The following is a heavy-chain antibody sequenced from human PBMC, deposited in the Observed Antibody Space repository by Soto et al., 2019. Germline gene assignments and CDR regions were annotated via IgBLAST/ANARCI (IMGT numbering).Heavy chain of an antibody. CDR1: GYTFTSYG. D-gene: IGHD6-13*01. CDR2: ISAYYGNT. V-gene: IGHV1-18*01. Sequence: GASVKVSCKASGYTFTSYGISWVRQAPGQGLEWMGWISAYYGNTNYAQKLLGGVTMTTDTSRSRAYMELRSLRSDDTAVYYCATETSSSSWYPYYFDYWGQGTLVTVSS. J-gene: IGHJ4*02. CDR3: ATETSSSSWYPYYFDY.